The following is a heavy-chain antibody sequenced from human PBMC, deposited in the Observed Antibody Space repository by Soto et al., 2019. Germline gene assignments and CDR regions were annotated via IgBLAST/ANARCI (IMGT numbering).Heavy chain of an antibody. CDR1: GGTFSSYA. V-gene: IGHV1-69*13. CDR3: ASAAIAAAAAGYYYGMDV. CDR2: IIPIFGTA. Sequence: GASVKVSCKASGGTFSSYAISWVRQAPGQGLEWMGGIIPIFGTANYAQKFQGRVTITADESTSTAYMELSSLRSEDTAVYYCASAAIAAAAAGYYYGMDVWGQGTTVTVSS. D-gene: IGHD6-13*01. J-gene: IGHJ6*02.